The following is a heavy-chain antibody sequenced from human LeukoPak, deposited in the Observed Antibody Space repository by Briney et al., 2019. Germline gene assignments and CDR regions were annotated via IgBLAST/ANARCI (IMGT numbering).Heavy chain of an antibody. J-gene: IGHJ4*02. V-gene: IGHV3-66*01. CDR1: GFTVSSNY. Sequence: PGGSLRLSCAASGFTVSSNYMSWVRQAPGKGLEWVSVIYSGGSTYYADSVKGRFTISRDNSKNTLYLQMNSLRAEDTAVYYCARGRSYDSWSGYSDYWGQGTLVTVSS. CDR3: ARGRSYDSWSGYSDY. CDR2: IYSGGST. D-gene: IGHD3-3*01.